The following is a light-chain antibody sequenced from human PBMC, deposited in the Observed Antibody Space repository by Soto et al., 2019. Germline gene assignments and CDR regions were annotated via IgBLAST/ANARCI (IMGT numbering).Light chain of an antibody. J-gene: IGLJ3*02. V-gene: IGLV3-21*01. CDR2: YDR. CDR1: NIGSKT. CDR3: QLWDSGSAHRV. Sequence: SYELTQPPSVSVAPGKTASITCVGHNIGSKTVHWYQQKPGQAPTLVIFYDRDRPSGSPERISGSNSGNTATLTITRVEAGDEAEYYCQLWDSGSAHRVFGGGTKLTVL.